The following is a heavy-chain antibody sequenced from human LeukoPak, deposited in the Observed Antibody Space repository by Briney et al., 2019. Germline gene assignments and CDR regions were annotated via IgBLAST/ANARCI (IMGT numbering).Heavy chain of an antibody. Sequence: SETLSLTCTVSGGSISSSSYYWGWIRQPPGKGLEWIGSIYYSGSTYYNPSLKSRVTISVDTSKNQFSLKLSSVTAADTAVYYCARERLKTGWFDPWGQGTLVTVSS. CDR2: IYYSGST. V-gene: IGHV4-39*07. CDR3: ARERLKTGWFDP. J-gene: IGHJ5*02. CDR1: GGSISSSSYY.